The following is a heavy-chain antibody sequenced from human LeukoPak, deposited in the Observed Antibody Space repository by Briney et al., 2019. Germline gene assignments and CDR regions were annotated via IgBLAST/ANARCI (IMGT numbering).Heavy chain of an antibody. CDR3: ARDLDYYDSSDTLDY. CDR2: INPSGGST. V-gene: IGHV1-46*01. Sequence: ASVKVSCKPSGYTFTSYYMRWVRQAPGQGLEWMGIINPSGGSTSYAQKFQGRVTMTRDTPKSTVYMELSSLRSEDTAVYYCARDLDYYDSSDTLDYWGQGTLVTVSS. J-gene: IGHJ4*02. D-gene: IGHD3-22*01. CDR1: GYTFTSYY.